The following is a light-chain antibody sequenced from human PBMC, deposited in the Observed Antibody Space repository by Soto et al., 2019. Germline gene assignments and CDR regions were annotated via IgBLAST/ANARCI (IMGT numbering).Light chain of an antibody. CDR3: RSFTRSNSYV. J-gene: IGLJ1*01. Sequence: QSALTQPASVSGSPGQSITISCTGTSSDVGAYNYVSWYQQHPGKVPKLMIYDVSDRPSGVSNRFSGSKSGNTASLTISGIQAEDESDYYCRSFTRSNSYVFGTGTKLTVL. CDR2: DVS. V-gene: IGLV2-14*03. CDR1: SSDVGAYNY.